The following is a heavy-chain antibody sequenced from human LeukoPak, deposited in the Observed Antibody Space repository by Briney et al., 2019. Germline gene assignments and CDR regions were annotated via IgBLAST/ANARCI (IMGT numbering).Heavy chain of an antibody. CDR3: ARGRVYYYYYMDV. J-gene: IGHJ6*03. CDR2: VYYIGTT. D-gene: IGHD5-24*01. CDR1: GGSITSHY. Sequence: PSETLSLTCTVSGGSITSHYWSWIRQPPGKGLEWIGFVYYIGTTRYNPSLKSRVTMSVDTTRNQFSLNLNSVTAADTAVYFCARGRVYYYYYMDVWGKGTTVTVSS. V-gene: IGHV4-59*11.